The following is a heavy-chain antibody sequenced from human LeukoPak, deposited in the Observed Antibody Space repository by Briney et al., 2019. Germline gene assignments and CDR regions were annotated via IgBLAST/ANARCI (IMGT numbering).Heavy chain of an antibody. J-gene: IGHJ3*02. CDR2: ISAYNGNT. CDR3: ARDGLAYCGGDCYPVRDAFDI. Sequence: ASVKVSCKASGYTFTSYGISWVRQAPGQGLEWMGWISAYNGNTNYAQKLQGRVTMTTDTSTSTAYMELSSLRSEDTAVYYCARDGLAYCGGDCYPVRDAFDIWGQGTMVTVSS. D-gene: IGHD2-21*02. CDR1: GYTFTSYG. V-gene: IGHV1-18*01.